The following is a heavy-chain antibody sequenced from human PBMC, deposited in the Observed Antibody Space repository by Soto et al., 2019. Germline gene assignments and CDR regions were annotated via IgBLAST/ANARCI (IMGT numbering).Heavy chain of an antibody. D-gene: IGHD1-26*01. CDR3: ATALSRVGATFGP. CDR1: GYTLSELS. J-gene: IGHJ5*02. Sequence: ASVKVSCKVFGYTLSELSFHWVRQAPGKGLEWMATFDPEDGERIYAQKFQGRVTMTEDTSTDTAYMEVSGLKFEDTAVYYCATALSRVGATFGPWGQGTLVTVSS. CDR2: FDPEDGER. V-gene: IGHV1-24*01.